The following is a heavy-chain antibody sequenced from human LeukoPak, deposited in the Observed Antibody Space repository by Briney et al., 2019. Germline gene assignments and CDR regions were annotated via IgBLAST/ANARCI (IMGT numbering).Heavy chain of an antibody. CDR3: AKDRVTMIRGVVPISYDS. Sequence: GGSLRLSCAASGFTFSAYAMSWVRQAQGTGLEWVSAVGDNGGSTYYADSVNGRFTISRDNSKNTLYLQMNSLRVDDRAEYYCAKDRVTMIRGVVPISYDSWGQGTLVTVSS. D-gene: IGHD3-10*01. J-gene: IGHJ4*02. V-gene: IGHV3-23*01. CDR2: VGDNGGST. CDR1: GFTFSAYA.